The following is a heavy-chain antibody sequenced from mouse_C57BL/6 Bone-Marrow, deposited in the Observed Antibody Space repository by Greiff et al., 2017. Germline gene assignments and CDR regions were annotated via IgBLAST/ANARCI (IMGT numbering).Heavy chain of an antibody. J-gene: IGHJ3*01. CDR2: IDPENGDT. CDR1: GFTIKDDY. Sequence: VQLQQSGAELVRPGASVKLSCTASGFTIKDDYMHWVKQRPEQGLEWIGWIDPENGDTEYASKFQGKATITADTSSNTAYLQLSSLTSEDTAVYYCTTSWPWFAYWGQGTLVTVSA. V-gene: IGHV14-4*01. CDR3: TTSWPWFAY.